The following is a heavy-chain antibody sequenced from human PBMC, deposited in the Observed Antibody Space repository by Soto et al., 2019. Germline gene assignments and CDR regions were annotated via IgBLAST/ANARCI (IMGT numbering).Heavy chain of an antibody. CDR3: AKSQDHRSGWRYFDH. Sequence: QVQLVESGGGVVQPGRSLRLSCAASGFTFSSFGMHWVRQAPGKGLEWVALISYDGSKRYYADSVKGRFTISRDNYKNTLYLQMNSLSAEDTAVYYCAKSQDHRSGWRYFDHWGQGTLVTVSS. CDR2: ISYDGSKR. CDR1: GFTFSSFG. D-gene: IGHD6-19*01. V-gene: IGHV3-30*18. J-gene: IGHJ4*02.